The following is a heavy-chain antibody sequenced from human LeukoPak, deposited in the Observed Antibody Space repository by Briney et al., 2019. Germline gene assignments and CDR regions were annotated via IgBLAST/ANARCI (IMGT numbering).Heavy chain of an antibody. V-gene: IGHV4-59*11. CDR3: ARSLGSSWYLSFDY. CDR2: ISNSGST. D-gene: IGHD6-13*01. J-gene: IGHJ4*02. CDR1: GGSISSHY. Sequence: SETLSLTCTVSGGSISSHYWTWIRQSPVKGLEWIGDISNSGSTNYNPSLKSRVTISVDTSKNQFSLKLSSVTAADTAVYYCARSLGSSWYLSFDYWGQGTLVTVSS.